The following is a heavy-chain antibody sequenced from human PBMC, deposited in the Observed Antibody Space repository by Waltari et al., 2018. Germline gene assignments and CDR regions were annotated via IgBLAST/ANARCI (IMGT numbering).Heavy chain of an antibody. V-gene: IGHV4-39*07. J-gene: IGHJ4*02. D-gene: IGHD6-6*01. CDR1: GGSISSSSYY. Sequence: QLQLQESGPGLVKPSETLSLTCPVSGGSISSSSYYWGWIRQPPGKGLEWIGSIYYSGSTYYNPSLKSRVTISVDTSKNQFSLKLSSVTAADTAVYYCARVVGGSSSPFDYWGQGTLVTVSS. CDR3: ARVVGGSSSPFDY. CDR2: IYYSGST.